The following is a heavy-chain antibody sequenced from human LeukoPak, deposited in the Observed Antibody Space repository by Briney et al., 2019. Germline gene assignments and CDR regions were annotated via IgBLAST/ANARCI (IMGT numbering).Heavy chain of an antibody. CDR1: GASGRTISSSSYY. J-gene: IGHJ4*02. V-gene: IGHV4-39*01. CDR3: ASGYPGIAAAGTGY. CDR2: LYYSGTT. Sequence: PSETLSLTCTVSGASGRTISSSSYYWGWIRQPPGKGLEWIGSLYYSGTTYYNPSLKRRVTISAGTSENQFSLKLSAVTAEDTAVYYCASGYPGIAAAGTGYWGQGTLVTVSS. D-gene: IGHD6-13*01.